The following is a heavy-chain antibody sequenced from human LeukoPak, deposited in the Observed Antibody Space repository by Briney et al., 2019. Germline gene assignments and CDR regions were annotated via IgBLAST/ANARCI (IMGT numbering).Heavy chain of an antibody. Sequence: PGGSLRLSCAASGFTFSSYGMHWVRQAPGKGLEWVAVIWYDGSNKYYADSVKGRFTISRDNSKNTLYLQMNSLRAEDTAVYYCAKDHYYDSSGVDYWGQGTLVTVSS. D-gene: IGHD3-22*01. CDR1: GFTFSSYG. CDR3: AKDHYYDSSGVDY. CDR2: IWYDGSNK. V-gene: IGHV3-30*02. J-gene: IGHJ4*02.